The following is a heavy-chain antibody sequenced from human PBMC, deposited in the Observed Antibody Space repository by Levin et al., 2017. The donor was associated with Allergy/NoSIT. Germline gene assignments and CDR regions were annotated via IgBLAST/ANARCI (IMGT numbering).Heavy chain of an antibody. CDR2: IYHSGST. CDR1: GYSISSGYY. Sequence: PSQTLSLTCAVSGYSISSGYYWGWIRQPPGKGLEWIGSIYHSGSTYYNPSLKSRVTISVDTSKNQFSLKLSSVTAADTAVYYCAQTLYRTPPHDAFDIWGQGTMVTVSS. J-gene: IGHJ3*02. D-gene: IGHD3-16*01. V-gene: IGHV4-38-2*01. CDR3: AQTLYRTPPHDAFDI.